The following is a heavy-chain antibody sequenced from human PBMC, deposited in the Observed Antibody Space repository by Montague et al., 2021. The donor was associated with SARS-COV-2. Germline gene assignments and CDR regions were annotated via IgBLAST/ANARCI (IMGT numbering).Heavy chain of an antibody. Sequence: SETLSLTCTVSGGSISSSSYYWGWIRQPPGKGLEWIGSIYYSGSTXYNPSLKSRVTISVDTSKNQFSLKLSSVTAADTAVYYCARQGGDIVVVIAIRGPYYFDYWGQGTLVTVSS. D-gene: IGHD2-21*01. J-gene: IGHJ4*02. CDR2: IYYSGST. V-gene: IGHV4-39*01. CDR1: GGSISSSSYY. CDR3: ARQGGDIVVVIAIRGPYYFDY.